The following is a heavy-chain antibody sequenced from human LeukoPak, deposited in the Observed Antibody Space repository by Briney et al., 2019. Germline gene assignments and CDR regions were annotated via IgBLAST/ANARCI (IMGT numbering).Heavy chain of an antibody. D-gene: IGHD6-13*01. Sequence: ASVKVSCKASGYTFTSYYMHWVRQAPGQGLEWMGIINPSGGSTSYAQKFQGRVTMTRDMSTSTDYMELSSLRSEDTAVYYCAREQIAAAGTGYYYYYMDVWGKGTTVTVSS. CDR2: INPSGGST. CDR3: AREQIAAAGTGYYYYYMDV. CDR1: GYTFTSYY. J-gene: IGHJ6*03. V-gene: IGHV1-46*01.